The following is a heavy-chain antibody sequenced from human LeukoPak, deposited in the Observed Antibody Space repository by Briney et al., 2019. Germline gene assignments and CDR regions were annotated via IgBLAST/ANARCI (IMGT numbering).Heavy chain of an antibody. CDR2: INPNSGGT. V-gene: IGHV1-2*02. J-gene: IGHJ4*02. CDR3: ARERTLTSCYDY. D-gene: IGHD2-15*01. Sequence: ASVTVSCKASGYTFTSYGISWVRQAPGQGLEWMGWINPNSGGTNYAQKFQGRVTMTRDTSISTAYMELSRLRSDDTAVYYCARERTLTSCYDYWGQGALVTVSS. CDR1: GYTFTSYG.